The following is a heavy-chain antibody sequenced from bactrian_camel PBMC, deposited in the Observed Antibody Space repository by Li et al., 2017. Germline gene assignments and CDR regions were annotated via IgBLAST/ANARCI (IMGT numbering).Heavy chain of an antibody. Sequence: HVQLVESGGGSVQAGRSLTLSCQYSDSRYCMGWFREAPGKEREGVAGIDIDGSGTYYADSVRGRFTISQDNAKNVVYLQMNSLKPEDTAMYYCAADCHPAYCEGASPLELERECGGHWGQGTQVTVS. J-gene: IGHJ4*01. CDR1: YSDSRYC. D-gene: IGHD1*01. CDR2: IDIDGSGT. V-gene: IGHV3S6*01. CDR3: AADCHPAYCEGASPLELERECGGH.